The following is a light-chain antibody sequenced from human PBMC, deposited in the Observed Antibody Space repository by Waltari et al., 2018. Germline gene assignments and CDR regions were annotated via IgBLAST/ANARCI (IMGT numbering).Light chain of an antibody. J-gene: IGKJ1*01. V-gene: IGKV4-1*01. CDR2: WAS. CDR1: QSILYRSNNDNY. CDR3: QQYYSSPLT. Sequence: DIVMTQSPDSLAVSLGERAPINCKSSQSILYRSNNDNYLAWYQQKPGQPPKLLIYWASSRESGVPDRFSGSGSGTDFTLTISSLQAEDVAVYYCQQYYSSPLTFGQGTKVEIK.